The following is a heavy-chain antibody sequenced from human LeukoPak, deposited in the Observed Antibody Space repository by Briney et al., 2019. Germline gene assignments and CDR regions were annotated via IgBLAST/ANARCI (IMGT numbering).Heavy chain of an antibody. D-gene: IGHD3-10*01. Sequence: PGGSLRLSCAASGFTFSSYSMNWVRQAPGKGLEWVSYISSSSSTIYYADSVKGRFTISSDNAKNSLYLQMNSLRDEDTAVYYCARDWAPGYYGSGSYHPYYYYYYMDVWGKGTTVTVSS. CDR3: ARDWAPGYYGSGSYHPYYYYYYMDV. V-gene: IGHV3-48*02. CDR2: ISSSSSTI. J-gene: IGHJ6*03. CDR1: GFTFSSYS.